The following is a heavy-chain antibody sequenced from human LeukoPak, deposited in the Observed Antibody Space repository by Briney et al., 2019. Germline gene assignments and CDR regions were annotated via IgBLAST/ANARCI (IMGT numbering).Heavy chain of an antibody. Sequence: PGGSLRLSCAASGFTFSSYDMHWVRQAPGKGLEWAAVIWYDGSNKYYADSVKGRFTISRDNSKNTLYLQMNSLRAEDTAVYYCARGYGYYYGMDVWGQGTTVTVSS. CDR3: ARGYGYYYGMDV. D-gene: IGHD3-16*01. CDR2: IWYDGSNK. V-gene: IGHV3-33*01. J-gene: IGHJ6*02. CDR1: GFTFSSYD.